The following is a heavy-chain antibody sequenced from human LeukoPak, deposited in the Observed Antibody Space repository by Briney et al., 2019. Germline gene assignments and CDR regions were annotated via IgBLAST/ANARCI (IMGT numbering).Heavy chain of an antibody. CDR1: GFTFTRYD. D-gene: IGHD2-15*01. J-gene: IGHJ5*02. Sequence: ASVKVSCKASGFTFTRYDINWVRQASGQGLEWMGIINPSGGSTSYAQKFQGRVTMTRDTSTSTVYMELSSLRSEDTAVYYCASTYCSGGSCSRNNWFDPWGQGTLVTVSS. CDR2: INPSGGST. V-gene: IGHV1-46*01. CDR3: ASTYCSGGSCSRNNWFDP.